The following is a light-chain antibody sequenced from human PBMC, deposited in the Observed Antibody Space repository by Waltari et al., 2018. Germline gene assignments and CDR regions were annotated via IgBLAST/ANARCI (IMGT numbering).Light chain of an antibody. V-gene: IGKV1-39*01. J-gene: IGKJ3*01. CDR3: QQSYDIPFI. CDR2: STS. CDR1: RRISNY. Sequence: DIQMTQSPSSLSASIGDRVTMTCRASRRISNYVNWYQHKLGEVPKLLIYSTSTLNSGVPSRFSVSASGTDFTLTITSLQPEDFATYYCQQSYDIPFIFGPGTKVNLK.